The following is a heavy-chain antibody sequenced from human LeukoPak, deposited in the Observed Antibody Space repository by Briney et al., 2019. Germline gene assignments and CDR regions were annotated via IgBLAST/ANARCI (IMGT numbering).Heavy chain of an antibody. Sequence: PGGSLRVSCAASGFTFSDYYMSWIRQAPGKGLEWVSYISSSGSTIYYADSVKGRFTISRDNAKNSLYLQMNSLRAEDTAVYYCARRSRDGYEFDYWGQGTLVTVSS. CDR2: ISSSGSTI. D-gene: IGHD5-24*01. CDR1: GFTFSDYY. CDR3: ARRSRDGYEFDY. J-gene: IGHJ4*02. V-gene: IGHV3-11*01.